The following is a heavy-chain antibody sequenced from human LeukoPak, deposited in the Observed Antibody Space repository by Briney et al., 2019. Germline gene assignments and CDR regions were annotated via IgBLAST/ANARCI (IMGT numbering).Heavy chain of an antibody. CDR1: GFTFSDYY. Sequence: GGSLRLSCAASGFTFSDYYMSWIRQAPGKGLEWVAVISYDGSNKYYADSVKGRFTISRDNSKNTLYLQMNSLRAEDTAVYYXXXXXXXXSYYGSGSYLDYWGQGTLVTVSS. CDR3: XXXXXXXSYYGSGSYLDY. CDR2: ISYDGSNK. V-gene: IGHV3-30-3*01. J-gene: IGHJ4*02. D-gene: IGHD3-10*01.